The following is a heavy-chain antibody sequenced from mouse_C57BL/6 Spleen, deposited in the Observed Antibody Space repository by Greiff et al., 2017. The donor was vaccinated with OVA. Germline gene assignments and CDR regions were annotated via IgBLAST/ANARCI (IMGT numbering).Heavy chain of an antibody. D-gene: IGHD1-1*01. Sequence: QVQLQQPGAELVKPGASVKLSCKASGYTFTSYWLHWVKQRPGRGLEWIGRIDPKSGGTEYNEKFKSKATLTVDKPSSTAYRELSSLTSEDSAVYYCAKDVNTVVAYYFDYWGQGTTLTVSS. J-gene: IGHJ2*01. CDR2: IDPKSGGT. CDR3: AKDVNTVVAYYFDY. CDR1: GYTFTSYW. V-gene: IGHV1-72*01.